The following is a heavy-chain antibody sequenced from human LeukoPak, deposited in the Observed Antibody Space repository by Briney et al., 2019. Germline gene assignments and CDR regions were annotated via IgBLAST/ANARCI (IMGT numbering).Heavy chain of an antibody. D-gene: IGHD3-10*01. CDR3: ASHHGSGGYYSPGGFDY. Sequence: GGSLRLSCAASGFTFSSYSMNWVRQAPGKGLEWVSYISSSSSTIYYADSVKGRFTISRDNAKNSLYLQMNSLRAEDTAVYYCASHHGSGGYYSPGGFDYWGQGTLITVSS. J-gene: IGHJ4*02. CDR1: GFTFSSYS. CDR2: ISSSSSTI. V-gene: IGHV3-48*01.